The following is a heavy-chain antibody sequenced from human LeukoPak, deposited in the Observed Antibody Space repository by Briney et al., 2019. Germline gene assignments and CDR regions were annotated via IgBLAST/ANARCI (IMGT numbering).Heavy chain of an antibody. Sequence: SETLSLTCTVSGYSISSGYYWGWIRQPPGKGLEWIGSIYHSGSTYYNPSLKSRVTISVDTSKNQFSLKLDSVTAADTAVYYCARINFNPDYCGQGTLVSVSS. CDR3: ARINFNPDY. D-gene: IGHD1-14*01. CDR1: GYSISSGYY. CDR2: IYHSGST. V-gene: IGHV4-38-2*02. J-gene: IGHJ4*02.